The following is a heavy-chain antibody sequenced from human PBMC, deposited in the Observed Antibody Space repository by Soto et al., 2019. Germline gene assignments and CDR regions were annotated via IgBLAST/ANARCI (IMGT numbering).Heavy chain of an antibody. CDR2: INPTEGRT. J-gene: IGHJ5*02. CDR3: ARGREISFGYNWFDP. D-gene: IGHD5-18*01. V-gene: IGHV1-46*02. CDR1: GYPFNSYH. Sequence: QVQLVQSGAEVRKPGASVKLSCQTSGYPFNSYHMHWVRQAPGQGLEWMGVINPTEGRTRYSQKFQGRVTMTGDTSTSTVYMELSSLRSEDTAIYFCARGREISFGYNWFDPWGQGTLVTVSS.